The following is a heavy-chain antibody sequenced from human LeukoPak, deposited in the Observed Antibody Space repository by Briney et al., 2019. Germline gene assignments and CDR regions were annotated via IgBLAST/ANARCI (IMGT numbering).Heavy chain of an antibody. J-gene: IGHJ3*02. V-gene: IGHV1-24*01. Sequence: ASVKVSCKVSGYTLTELSMHWVRQGPGKGLEWLGGFDPEDGETIYAQKFQGRVTMTEDTSTDTAYMELSSLRSEDTAVYYCAAPLYDMGGAFDIWGQGTMVTVSS. CDR2: FDPEDGET. CDR3: AAPLYDMGGAFDI. D-gene: IGHD3-9*01. CDR1: GYTLTELS.